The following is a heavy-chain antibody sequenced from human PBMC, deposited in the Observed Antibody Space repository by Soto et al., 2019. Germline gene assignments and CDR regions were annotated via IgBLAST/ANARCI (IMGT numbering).Heavy chain of an antibody. CDR1: GDSISSYY. V-gene: IGHV4-59*01. D-gene: IGHD5-12*01. J-gene: IGHJ5*02. CDR3: ARGVATIGP. CDR2: IYYSGST. Sequence: QVQLQESGPRLVKPSETLSLTCSVSGDSISSYYWSWIRQLPGKGLEWIGYIYYSGSTNYNPSFKSRVTISVDTPKNQFSLKLTSVTAADTAVYYCARGVATIGPWGQGTLVTVSS.